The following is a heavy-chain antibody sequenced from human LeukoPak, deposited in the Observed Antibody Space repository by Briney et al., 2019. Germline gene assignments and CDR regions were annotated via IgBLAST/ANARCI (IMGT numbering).Heavy chain of an antibody. CDR2: ISSNGGST. D-gene: IGHD6-13*01. Sequence: PGGSLRLSCAASGFTFSSYAMHWVRQAPGKGLEYVPAISSNGGSTYYADSVRGRFTISRDNSENTLYLQMGSLRAEDMAVYYCARGPRSSPTEYFDYWGQGTLVTVSS. J-gene: IGHJ4*02. V-gene: IGHV3-64*02. CDR1: GFTFSSYA. CDR3: ARGPRSSPTEYFDY.